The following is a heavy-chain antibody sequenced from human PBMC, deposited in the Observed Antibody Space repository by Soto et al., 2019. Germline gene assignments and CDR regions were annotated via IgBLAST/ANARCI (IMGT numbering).Heavy chain of an antibody. CDR3: ARVSGYSSSWYYFDY. J-gene: IGHJ4*02. CDR1: GYSISSGYY. CDR2: IYHSGST. Sequence: PSETLSLTCAVSGYSISSGYYWGWIRQPPGKGLEWIGSIYHSGSTYYNPSLKSRVTISVDTSKNQFSLKLSSVTAADTAVYYCARVSGYSSSWYYFDYWGQGTMVTVYS. V-gene: IGHV4-38-2*01. D-gene: IGHD6-13*01.